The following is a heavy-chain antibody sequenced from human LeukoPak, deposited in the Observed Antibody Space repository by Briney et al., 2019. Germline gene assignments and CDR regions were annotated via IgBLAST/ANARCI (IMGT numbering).Heavy chain of an antibody. CDR2: IYYSGST. Sequence: SETLSLTCTVSGGSISSYYWSWLRQPPGKGLKWIGYIYYSGSTNYNPSLKSRVTISVDTSKNQFSLKLSSVTAADTAVYYCARGGVTIFGVVTINWFDPWGRGTLVTVAS. J-gene: IGHJ5*02. CDR1: GGSISSYY. D-gene: IGHD3-3*01. V-gene: IGHV4-59*01. CDR3: ARGGVTIFGVVTINWFDP.